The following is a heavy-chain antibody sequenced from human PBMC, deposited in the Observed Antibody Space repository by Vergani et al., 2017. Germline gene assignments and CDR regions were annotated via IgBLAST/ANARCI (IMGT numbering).Heavy chain of an antibody. CDR2: IVSTGQVK. D-gene: IGHD3-22*01. V-gene: IGHV3-48*03. Sequence: EVLLVESGGNLVQPGGSLRLSCAASGFTFSTHTMNWVRQTPGKGLQWISYIVSTGQVKRYADSVKGRFTISRDNANNALYLQMASLRAEDTAVYYCAKDRGSGYYLRFDYWGQGTLVTVSS. CDR3: AKDRGSGYYLRFDY. CDR1: GFTFSTHT. J-gene: IGHJ4*02.